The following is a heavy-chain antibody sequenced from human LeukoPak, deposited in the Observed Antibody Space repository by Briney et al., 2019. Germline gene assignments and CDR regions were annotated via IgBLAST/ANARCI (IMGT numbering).Heavy chain of an antibody. V-gene: IGHV3-7*01. Sequence: GGSLRLSCAASGFTFSRFWMTWVRQAPGKGLEWVANIKEDGSDKYYVDSVKGRFTVSRDNAKNSLYLQTNSLRDEDTAVYYCARDRGYFVFDYWGQGTLVTVSS. D-gene: IGHD3-10*01. CDR2: IKEDGSDK. CDR1: GFTFSRFW. CDR3: ARDRGYFVFDY. J-gene: IGHJ4*02.